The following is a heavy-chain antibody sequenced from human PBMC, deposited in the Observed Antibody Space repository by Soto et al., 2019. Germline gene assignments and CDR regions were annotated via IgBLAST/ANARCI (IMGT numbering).Heavy chain of an antibody. D-gene: IGHD3-10*01. CDR3: ARGEYGSGSYPLWFNYYYGMDV. CDR1: CGAFLGYY. V-gene: IGHV4-34*01. CDR2: INHSGST. J-gene: IGHJ6*02. Sequence: PSETLSLTVAVYCGAFLGYYWIWILQPPGKGLDCSGEINHSGSTNYNPSLKSRVTISVDTSKNQFSLKLSSVTAADTAVYYCARGEYGSGSYPLWFNYYYGMDVWGQGTTVTVSS.